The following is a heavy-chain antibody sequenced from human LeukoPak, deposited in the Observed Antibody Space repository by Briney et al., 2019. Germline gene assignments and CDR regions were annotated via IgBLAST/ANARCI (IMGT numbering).Heavy chain of an antibody. D-gene: IGHD6-13*01. Sequence: PGGSLRLSCAASRFTFSSYSMNWVRQAPGKGLEWVSSISSSSSYIYYADSVKGRFTISRDNAKNSLYLQMNSLRAEDTAVYYCARGGMRAAAGTFDYWGQGTLVTVSS. V-gene: IGHV3-21*01. CDR1: RFTFSSYS. CDR2: ISSSSSYI. J-gene: IGHJ4*02. CDR3: ARGGMRAAAGTFDY.